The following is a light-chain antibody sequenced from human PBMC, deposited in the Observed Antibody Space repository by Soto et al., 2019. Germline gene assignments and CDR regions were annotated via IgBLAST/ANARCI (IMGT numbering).Light chain of an antibody. CDR1: SSDVGGCNY. V-gene: IGLV2-14*01. Sequence: QSALTQPASVSGSPGQSITISCTGTSSDVGGCNYVSWYQHRPGKVPKLMIYEVSNRPSGVSNRFSGSKAGNTASLTISGLQAEDEADYYCSSCTTSNSVVFGGGTKVTVL. CDR2: EVS. CDR3: SSCTTSNSVV. J-gene: IGLJ2*01.